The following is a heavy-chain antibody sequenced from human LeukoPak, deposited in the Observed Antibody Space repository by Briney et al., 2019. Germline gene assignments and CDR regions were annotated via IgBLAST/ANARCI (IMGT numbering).Heavy chain of an antibody. J-gene: IGHJ6*03. V-gene: IGHV3-23*01. CDR1: GFTVSSYG. Sequence: RGPLRLSCAASGFTVSSYGMSWVRQAPGKGLEWVSAISGSGGSTFYADSVKGRFTISRDKSKNTLYLQMNSLRAEDTAVYYCAKEEWGFGEFPLFMDVWGKGTTVTISS. D-gene: IGHD3-10*01. CDR2: ISGSGGST. CDR3: AKEEWGFGEFPLFMDV.